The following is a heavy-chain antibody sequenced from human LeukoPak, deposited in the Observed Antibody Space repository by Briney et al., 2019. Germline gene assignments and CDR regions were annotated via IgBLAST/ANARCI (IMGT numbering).Heavy chain of an antibody. CDR2: INPNSGGT. D-gene: IGHD6-19*01. CDR3: ATYSSGSPAEYFQH. J-gene: IGHJ1*01. V-gene: IGHV1-2*02. Sequence: ASVKVSCKASGSTFTGYYMHWVRQAPGQGLEWMGWINPNSGGTNYAQKFQGRVTMARDTSISTAYMELSRLRSDDTAVYYCATYSSGSPAEYFQHWGQGTLVTVSS. CDR1: GSTFTGYY.